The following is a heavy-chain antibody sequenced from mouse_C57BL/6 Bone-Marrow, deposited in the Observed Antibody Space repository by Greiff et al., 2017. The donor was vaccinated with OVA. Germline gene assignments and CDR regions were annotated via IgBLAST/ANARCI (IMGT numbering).Heavy chain of an antibody. Sequence: QVQLQQPGAELVMPGASVKLSCKASGYTFTSYWMHWVKQRPGQGLEWIGEIDPSDSYTNYNQKFKGKSTLTVDNSSSTAYMQLSSLTSEDSAVYYCARRGYGSSFAWFAYWGQGTLVTVSA. CDR1: GYTFTSYW. D-gene: IGHD1-1*01. CDR2: IDPSDSYT. V-gene: IGHV1-69*01. CDR3: ARRGYGSSFAWFAY. J-gene: IGHJ3*01.